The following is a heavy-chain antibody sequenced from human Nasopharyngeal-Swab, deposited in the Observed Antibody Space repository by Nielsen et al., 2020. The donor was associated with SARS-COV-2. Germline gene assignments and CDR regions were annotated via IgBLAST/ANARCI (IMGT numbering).Heavy chain of an antibody. CDR2: IYYSGST. Sequence: SETLSLTCTVSGGSLSSGGYYWSWIRQNPGKGLEWIGYIYYSGSTYYNPSLKSRVTISVDTSKNQFSLKLSSVTAADTAVYYCAREVRWGAVGYYYYGMDVWGQGTTVTVSS. D-gene: IGHD3-22*01. CDR3: AREVRWGAVGYYYYGMDV. J-gene: IGHJ6*02. CDR1: GGSLSSGGYY. V-gene: IGHV4-31*03.